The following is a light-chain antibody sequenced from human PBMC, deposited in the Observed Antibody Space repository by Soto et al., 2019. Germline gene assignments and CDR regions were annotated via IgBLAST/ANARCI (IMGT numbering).Light chain of an antibody. CDR3: QQYDNLPPYT. V-gene: IGKV1-33*01. Sequence: DIQMTQSPSSLSASVGDRVTITCQASRDISVYLNWYQQKPGKPPKLLVFDASNLHTGVPSRFSGSGSGTHFTFTISSLRPEDIATYYCQQYDNLPPYTFGQGTKLEIQ. CDR2: DAS. J-gene: IGKJ2*01. CDR1: RDISVY.